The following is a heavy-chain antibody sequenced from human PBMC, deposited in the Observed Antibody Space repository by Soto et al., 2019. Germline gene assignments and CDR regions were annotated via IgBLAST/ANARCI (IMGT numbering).Heavy chain of an antibody. J-gene: IGHJ3*02. Sequence: SVKVSCKASGGTFSSYAISWVRQAPGQGLEWMGGIIPIFGTANYAQKFQGRVTITADESTSTAYMELSSLRSEDTAVYYCASLLSHGYWSRTSCYRFSSSGYRAFDIWGQGTMVTVSS. CDR3: ASLLSHGYWSRTSCYRFSSSGYRAFDI. CDR1: GGTFSSYA. D-gene: IGHD2-2*01. V-gene: IGHV1-69*13. CDR2: IIPIFGTA.